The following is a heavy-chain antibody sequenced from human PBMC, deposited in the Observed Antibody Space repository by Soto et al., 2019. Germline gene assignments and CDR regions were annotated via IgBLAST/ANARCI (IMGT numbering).Heavy chain of an antibody. D-gene: IGHD6-13*01. CDR3: ARGGIAAAGTSGGVYYYYMDV. CDR1: GGSFSGYY. J-gene: IGHJ6*03. Sequence: SETLSLTCAVYGGSFSGYYWSWIRQPPGKRLEWIGEINHSGSTNYNPSLKSRVTISVDTSKNQFSLKLSSVTAADTAVYYCARGGIAAAGTSGGVYYYYMDVWGKGTTDTGS. V-gene: IGHV4-34*01. CDR2: INHSGST.